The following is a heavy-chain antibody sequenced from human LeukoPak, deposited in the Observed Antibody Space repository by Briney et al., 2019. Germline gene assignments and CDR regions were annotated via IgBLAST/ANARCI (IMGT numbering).Heavy chain of an antibody. V-gene: IGHV3-74*01. Sequence: GGSLRLSCAASGFTFSSYWMHWVRQAPGKGLMCFSRINSDGSSTTYADSVKGRFTISRDNAKNTLYLQMNSLRAEDTAVYYCARDGGIALPFDYWGQGTLVTVSS. D-gene: IGHD6-13*01. J-gene: IGHJ4*02. CDR2: INSDGSST. CDR1: GFTFSSYW. CDR3: ARDGGIALPFDY.